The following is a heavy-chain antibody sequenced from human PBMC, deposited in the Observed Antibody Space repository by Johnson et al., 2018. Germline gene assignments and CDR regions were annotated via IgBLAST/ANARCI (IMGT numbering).Heavy chain of an antibody. Sequence: QEGLVESGGGVVQPGTSLRLPCAASGFTFSTYVMHWVRQAPGKGLDWVALISYAGSNKYYADSVKCRFTISRDNSKNTLYLQMNSLQAEDRAVYYCARDTRGVKSSPRSAFDIWGQGTMVTVSS. CDR2: ISYAGSNK. D-gene: IGHD6-13*01. V-gene: IGHV3-30*03. CDR3: ARDTRGVKSSPRSAFDI. CDR1: GFTFSTYV. J-gene: IGHJ3*02.